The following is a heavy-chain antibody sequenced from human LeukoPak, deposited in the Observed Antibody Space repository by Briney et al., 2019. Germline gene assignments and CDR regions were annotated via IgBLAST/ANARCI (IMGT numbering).Heavy chain of an antibody. D-gene: IGHD2-21*02. Sequence: PGGSLRLSCAASGFTFSSYAVSWVRQAPGKGLEWVSAISGSGGSTYYADSVKGRFTISRDNSKNTLYLQMNSLRAEDTAVYYCAKQDCGGDCSIFDYWGQGTLVTASS. CDR2: ISGSGGST. J-gene: IGHJ4*02. V-gene: IGHV3-23*01. CDR1: GFTFSSYA. CDR3: AKQDCGGDCSIFDY.